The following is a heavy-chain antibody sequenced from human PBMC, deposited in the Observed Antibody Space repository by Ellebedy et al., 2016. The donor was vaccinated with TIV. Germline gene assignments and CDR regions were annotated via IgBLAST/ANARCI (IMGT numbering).Heavy chain of an antibody. CDR3: ARGGIYDYGDYPDF. Sequence: GESLKISCAASGFTFSSYDMHWVRQATGRGLEWVSGIGTAGDTYYPGSVKGRFTISRDNAKNSLYLQMNSLRDDDTAVYYCARGGIYDYGDYPDFWGQGTLVTVSS. J-gene: IGHJ4*02. D-gene: IGHD4-17*01. CDR1: GFTFSSYD. CDR2: IGTAGDT. V-gene: IGHV3-13*01.